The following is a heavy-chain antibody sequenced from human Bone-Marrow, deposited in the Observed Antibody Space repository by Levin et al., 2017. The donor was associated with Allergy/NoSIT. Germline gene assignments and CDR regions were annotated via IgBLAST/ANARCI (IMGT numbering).Heavy chain of an antibody. Sequence: GGSLRLSCAASGFTFDDYAMHWVRQGPGKGLEWVSGITWNSGNIGYADSVKGRFTISRDHAKNSLYLQMNSLRPEDPALYYCSKGRNIVVPYGMDVWGQGTTVTVSS. J-gene: IGHJ6*02. V-gene: IGHV3-9*01. CDR2: ITWNSGNI. D-gene: IGHD2-21*01. CDR3: SKGRNIVVPYGMDV. CDR1: GFTFDDYA.